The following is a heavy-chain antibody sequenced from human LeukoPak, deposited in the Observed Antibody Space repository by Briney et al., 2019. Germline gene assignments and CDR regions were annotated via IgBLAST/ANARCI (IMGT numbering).Heavy chain of an antibody. J-gene: IGHJ6*03. CDR2: ISIDGGRT. Sequence: GALRLSCAASGFTFSSYAMSWVRQAPGKGPEWVSTISIDGGRTYYADSVKGRFTVSRDTSKNTLYLQMNSLRAEDTAVYYCARKGIGSSRYQNMDVWGKGTTVTVSS. D-gene: IGHD6-25*01. CDR3: ARKGIGSSRYQNMDV. V-gene: IGHV3-23*01. CDR1: GFTFSSYA.